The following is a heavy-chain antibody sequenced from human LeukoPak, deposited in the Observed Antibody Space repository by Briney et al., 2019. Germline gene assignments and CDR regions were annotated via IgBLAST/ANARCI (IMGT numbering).Heavy chain of an antibody. J-gene: IGHJ4*02. CDR2: INHSGST. V-gene: IGHV4-34*01. Sequence: PSETLSLTCAVYGGSFSGYYWSWISQPPGKGLEWIGEINHSGSTYYNPSLKSRVTISVDTSKNQFSLKLSSVTAADTAVYYCARHPVGYCSGGSCYANVFDYWGQGTLVTVSS. CDR3: ARHPVGYCSGGSCYANVFDY. D-gene: IGHD2-15*01. CDR1: GGSFSGYY.